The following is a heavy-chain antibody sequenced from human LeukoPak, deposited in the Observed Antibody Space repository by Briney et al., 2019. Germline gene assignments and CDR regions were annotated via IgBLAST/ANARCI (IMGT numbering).Heavy chain of an antibody. CDR3: ARHVAPDMDYFDY. V-gene: IGHV4-59*08. CDR2: VRYTGTP. J-gene: IGHJ4*02. D-gene: IGHD2-15*01. CDR1: GGAISGYY. Sequence: SETLSLTCTVSGGAISGYYWTWIRQSPGKRPEWLAYVRYTGTPNYNPSLKSRVTISVDTSKNQFSLTLTSVTAADTAVYYCARHVAPDMDYFDYWGPGTLVTVSP.